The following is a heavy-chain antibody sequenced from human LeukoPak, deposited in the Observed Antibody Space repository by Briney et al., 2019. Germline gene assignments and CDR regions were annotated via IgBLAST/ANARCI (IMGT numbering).Heavy chain of an antibody. V-gene: IGHV1-69*04. CDR1: GGTFSSYA. CDR3: ARESPQPRSFDY. J-gene: IGHJ4*02. Sequence: APVKVSCKASGGTFSSYAISWVRQAPGQGLEWMGRIIPIFGIANYAQKFQGRVTITADKSTSTAYMELSSLRSEDTAVYYCARESPQPRSFDYWGQGTLVTVSS. D-gene: IGHD5-18*01. CDR2: IIPIFGIA.